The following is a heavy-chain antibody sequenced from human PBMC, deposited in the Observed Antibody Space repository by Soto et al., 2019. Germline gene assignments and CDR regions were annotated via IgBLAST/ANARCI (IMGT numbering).Heavy chain of an antibody. Sequence: GGSLRLSCAASGFNFRGYWMHWVRQRPGEGLVWVSQINTDGSSTNYADSVKGRFTISRDNARNTLYLQMNSLRAEDTAVYYCARYSKPYYGDYWGQGVLVTVSS. CDR1: GFNFRGYW. V-gene: IGHV3-74*01. CDR3: ARYSKPYYGDY. CDR2: INTDGSST. D-gene: IGHD2-21*01. J-gene: IGHJ4*02.